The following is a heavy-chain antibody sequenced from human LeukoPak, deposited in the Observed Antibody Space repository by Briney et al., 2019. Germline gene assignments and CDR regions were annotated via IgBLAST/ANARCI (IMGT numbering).Heavy chain of an antibody. CDR1: GFTFSSYS. V-gene: IGHV3-48*04. Sequence: GGSLRLSCAASGFTFSSYSMNWVRQAPGKGLEWVSYISSSSSTIYYADSVKGRFTISRDNAKNSLYLQMNSLRAEDTAVYYCAPLEGIGPYWGQGTLVTVSS. D-gene: IGHD5-24*01. CDR3: APLEGIGPY. CDR2: ISSSSSTI. J-gene: IGHJ4*02.